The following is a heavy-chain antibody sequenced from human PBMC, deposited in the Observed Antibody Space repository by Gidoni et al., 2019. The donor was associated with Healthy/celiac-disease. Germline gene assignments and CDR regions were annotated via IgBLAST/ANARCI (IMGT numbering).Heavy chain of an antibody. D-gene: IGHD2-15*01. V-gene: IGHV4-59*01. CDR2: IYYSGST. CDR1: GGSISSYY. CDR3: ARDLEGWYFDY. J-gene: IGHJ4*02. Sequence: QVQLQESGPGLVKPSETLSLTCTVSGGSISSYYWSWIRQPPGKGRDWIVYIYYSGSTNYNPSLKSRVTISVDTSKNQFSLKLSSVTAADTAVYYCARDLEGWYFDYWGQGTLVTVSS.